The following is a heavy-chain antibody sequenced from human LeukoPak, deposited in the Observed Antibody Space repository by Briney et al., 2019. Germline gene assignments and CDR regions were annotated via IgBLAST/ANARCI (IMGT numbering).Heavy chain of an antibody. CDR2: ISGSGGST. Sequence: GGSLRLSCAASGFTFSSYAMSWVRQAPGKGPEWVSAISGSGGSTYYADSVKGRFTISRDNSKNTLYLQMNSLRAGDTAVYYCAKGMVRGVPGYYFDYWGQGTLVTVSS. CDR1: GFTFSSYA. CDR3: AKGMVRGVPGYYFDY. D-gene: IGHD3-10*01. J-gene: IGHJ4*02. V-gene: IGHV3-23*01.